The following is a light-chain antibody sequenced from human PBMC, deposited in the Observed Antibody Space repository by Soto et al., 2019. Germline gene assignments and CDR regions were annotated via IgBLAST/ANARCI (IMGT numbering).Light chain of an antibody. Sequence: QSALTQPASVSGSPGQSITISCTGTSSDVGAYNYVSWYQQHPDKAPKLMIYEVSYRPSGVSNRFSGSKSVNTATLTISGLQAEYEADYYCSSYTSSSTRVFGTGTKLTVL. V-gene: IGLV2-14*03. CDR3: SSYTSSSTRV. CDR1: SSDVGAYNY. CDR2: EVS. J-gene: IGLJ1*01.